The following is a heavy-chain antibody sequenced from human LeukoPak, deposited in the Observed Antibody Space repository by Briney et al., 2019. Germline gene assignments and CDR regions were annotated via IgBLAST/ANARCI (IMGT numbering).Heavy chain of an antibody. CDR1: GFTVSNNY. Sequence: GGSLRLSCAASGFTVSNNYMSWVRQAPGKGLEWVSVIYSGDNTYYVESVKGRFTISRDNSKNTLFLQMNRLRAENTAVYYCAGRRVLDASFDYWGQGTLVTVSS. CDR3: AGRRVLDASFDY. V-gene: IGHV3-66*02. J-gene: IGHJ4*02. D-gene: IGHD3-16*01. CDR2: IYSGDNT.